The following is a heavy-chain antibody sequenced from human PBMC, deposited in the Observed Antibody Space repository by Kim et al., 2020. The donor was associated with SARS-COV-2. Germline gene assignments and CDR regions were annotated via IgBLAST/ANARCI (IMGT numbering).Heavy chain of an antibody. J-gene: IGHJ3*02. CDR2: INPNSGGT. D-gene: IGHD3-22*01. CDR1: GYTFTGYY. CDR3: ARDEIVVVNAFDI. V-gene: IGHV1-2*02. Sequence: ASVKVSCKASGYTFTGYYMHWVRQAPGQGLEWMGWINPNSGGTNYAQKFQGRVTMTRDTSVSTAYMELSRLRSDDTAVYYCARDEIVVVNAFDIWGQGTMVTVSS.